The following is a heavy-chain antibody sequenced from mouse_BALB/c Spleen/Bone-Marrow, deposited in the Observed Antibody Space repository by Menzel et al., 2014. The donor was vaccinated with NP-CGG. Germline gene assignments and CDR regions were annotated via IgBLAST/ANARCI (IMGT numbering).Heavy chain of an antibody. Sequence: EVQLQQSGPSLVKPSQTLSLTCSVTGDSITSSYWNWIRKFPGNKLEYMGYISYSGNAYYNPSLKSRISLTRDTSKNQYYLQLNSVTTEDTATYFCARGNGYHFDYWGQGTTLTVS. D-gene: IGHD1-2*01. J-gene: IGHJ2*01. CDR2: ISYSGNA. V-gene: IGHV3-8*02. CDR3: ARGNGYHFDY. CDR1: GDSITSSY.